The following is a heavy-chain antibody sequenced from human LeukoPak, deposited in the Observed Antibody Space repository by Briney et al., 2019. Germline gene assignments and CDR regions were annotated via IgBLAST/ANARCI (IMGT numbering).Heavy chain of an antibody. CDR3: ARGSRISSGYYDAFDI. V-gene: IGHV4-4*09. Sequence: SETLSLTCTVSGGSISSYYWSWIRQPPGKGLEWIGYIYTSGSTNYNPSLKSRVTISVDTSNNQFSLKLSSVTAADTAVYYCARGSRISSGYYDAFDIWGQGTMVTVSS. J-gene: IGHJ3*02. D-gene: IGHD3-22*01. CDR2: IYTSGST. CDR1: GGSISSYY.